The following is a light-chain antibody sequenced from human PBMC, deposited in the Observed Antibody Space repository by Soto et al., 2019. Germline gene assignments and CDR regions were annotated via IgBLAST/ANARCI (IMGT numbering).Light chain of an antibody. V-gene: IGKV1-39*01. Sequence: DIQMTQSPSSLSVFVGDRVTITCRASQSITTYLNWYQQNPGKAPKLLVYAASRLQSGAPSRFSGSRSGTDFTVTISTRQPGDGAIYHCQQSASMPYTFGQGTKVETK. CDR1: QSITTY. J-gene: IGKJ2*01. CDR2: AAS. CDR3: QQSASMPYT.